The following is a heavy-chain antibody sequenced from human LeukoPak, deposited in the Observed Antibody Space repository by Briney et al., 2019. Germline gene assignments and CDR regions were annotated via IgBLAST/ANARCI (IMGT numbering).Heavy chain of an antibody. V-gene: IGHV4-30-4*08. CDR2: IYYSGST. Sequence: SETLSLTCTVSGGSISSGDYYWSWIRQPPGEGLEWIGYIYYSGSTYYNPSLKRRATISLATSKNQFSLKLSSVTAADTAVYYCARPGWELTAGGAFDIWGQGTMVTVSS. CDR1: GGSISSGDYY. D-gene: IGHD1-26*01. CDR3: ARPGWELTAGGAFDI. J-gene: IGHJ3*02.